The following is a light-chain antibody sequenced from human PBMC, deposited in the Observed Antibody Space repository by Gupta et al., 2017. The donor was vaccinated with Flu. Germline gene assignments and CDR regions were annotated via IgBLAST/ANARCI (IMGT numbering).Light chain of an antibody. CDR2: DAS. CDR3: QQRSNWPRIT. V-gene: IGKV3-11*01. J-gene: IGKJ4*01. CDR1: QSVSSY. Sequence: EIVLTQSPATLSLSPGERATLSCRASQSVSSYLAWYQQKPGQAPRLLIYDASNRDTGIPARFSGSGSGTDLTLTISSREQEDFAVYYCQQRSNWPRITFGGGTKVEIK.